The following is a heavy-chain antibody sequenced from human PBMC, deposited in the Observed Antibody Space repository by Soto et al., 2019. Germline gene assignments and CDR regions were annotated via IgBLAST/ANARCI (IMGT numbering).Heavy chain of an antibody. D-gene: IGHD3-22*01. Sequence: QVHLVESGGGLVKPGGSLRLYCAASGFTFSNYYISWIRQAPGKGLEWVSYISDSGDIMYYADSVKGRFTISRDNAKNLLNLQMNCLVAEDTAGYYCARDLGYYDSSGSFDFWGQGTMVTVSS. CDR2: ISDSGDIM. CDR1: GFTFSNYY. CDR3: ARDLGYYDSSGSFDF. J-gene: IGHJ4*02. V-gene: IGHV3-11*01.